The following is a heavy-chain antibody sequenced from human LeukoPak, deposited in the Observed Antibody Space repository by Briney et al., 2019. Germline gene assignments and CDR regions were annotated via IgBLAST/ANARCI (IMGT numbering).Heavy chain of an antibody. V-gene: IGHV3-30-3*01. CDR1: GFTFSSYA. Sequence: QPGRSLRLSCAASGFTFSSYAMHWVRQAPGKGLEWVAVISYDGSNKYYADSVKGRFTISRDNSKNTLYLQMNSLRAEDTAVYYCASEGEQQFQFDYWGQGTLVTVSS. D-gene: IGHD6-13*01. CDR2: ISYDGSNK. CDR3: ASEGEQQFQFDY. J-gene: IGHJ4*02.